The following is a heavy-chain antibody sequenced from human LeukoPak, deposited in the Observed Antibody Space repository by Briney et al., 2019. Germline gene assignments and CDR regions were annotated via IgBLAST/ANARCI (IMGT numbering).Heavy chain of an antibody. CDR3: ARAPITMKVVVPLGHFDL. CDR2: IYYSGST. V-gene: IGHV4-59*08. CDR1: GGSISSYY. J-gene: IGHJ2*01. D-gene: IGHD3-22*01. Sequence: SETLSLTCTVSGGSISSYYWSWIRQPPGKGLEWIGYIYYSGSTNYNPSLKSRVTISVDTSKNQFSLKLSSVTAADTAVYYCARAPITMKVVVPLGHFDLWGRGTLVTVSS.